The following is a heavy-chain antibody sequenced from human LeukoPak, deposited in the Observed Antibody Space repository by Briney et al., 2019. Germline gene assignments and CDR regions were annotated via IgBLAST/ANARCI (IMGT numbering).Heavy chain of an antibody. CDR2: ISYDGSDK. J-gene: IGHJ4*02. D-gene: IGHD6-13*01. V-gene: IGHV3-30*18. Sequence: GGSLRLSCAASGITFSNYVMHWVRQAPGKGLEWVAVISYDGSDKYYADSVKGRFTISRDNSKNTLYLQMNSLRAEDTAVYYCAKDPRRYSRTGGYFDYWGQGTLVTVSS. CDR3: AKDPRRYSRTGGYFDY. CDR1: GITFSNYV.